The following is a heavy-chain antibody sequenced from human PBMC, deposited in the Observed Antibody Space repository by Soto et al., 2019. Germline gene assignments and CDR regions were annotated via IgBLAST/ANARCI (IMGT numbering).Heavy chain of an antibody. CDR1: GGTFSNYS. CDR3: ARESSRDIMPKVSQRYWYFDL. D-gene: IGHD2-2*01. V-gene: IGHV1-69*12. J-gene: IGHJ2*01. CDR2: IIPIFGTA. Sequence: QVQLVQSGAEVKKPGSSVKVSCKASGGTFSNYSISWVRQAPGQGLEWMGGIIPIFGTANYAQKFQGRVTITADESTSTAYMELSSLRSEDTAVYYCARESSRDIMPKVSQRYWYFDLWGRGTLVTVSS.